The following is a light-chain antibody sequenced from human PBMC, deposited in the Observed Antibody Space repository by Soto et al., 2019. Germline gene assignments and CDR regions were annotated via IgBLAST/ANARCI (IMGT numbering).Light chain of an antibody. V-gene: IGKV3-20*01. CDR3: QQYGSSAPIT. CDR1: QNIRNNN. CDR2: GAS. J-gene: IGKJ5*01. Sequence: EIVMTQSPATLSVSPGERATLSCRASQNIRNNNLSWYQQKPGQAPRLLIYGASIRATGIPDRFSGSGSGTDFTLTISRLEPEDFALYYCQQYGSSAPITFGQGTRLEI.